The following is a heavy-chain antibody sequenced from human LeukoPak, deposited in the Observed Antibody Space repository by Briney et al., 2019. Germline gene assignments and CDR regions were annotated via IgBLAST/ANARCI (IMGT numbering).Heavy chain of an antibody. Sequence: AASVKVSCKASGYTFTGYYMHWVRQAPGQGLEWMGWINPNSGGTNYAQKFQGRVTMTRDTPISTAYMELSRLRSDDTAVYYCARALHDYGDYGDAFDIWGQGTMVTVSS. J-gene: IGHJ3*02. D-gene: IGHD4-17*01. CDR3: ARALHDYGDYGDAFDI. V-gene: IGHV1-2*02. CDR2: INPNSGGT. CDR1: GYTFTGYY.